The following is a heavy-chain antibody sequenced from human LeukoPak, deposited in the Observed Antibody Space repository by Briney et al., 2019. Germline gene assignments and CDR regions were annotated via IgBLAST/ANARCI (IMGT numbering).Heavy chain of an antibody. CDR2: ISYSSGTI. V-gene: IGHV3-48*01. Sequence: GGSLRLSCAASGFTFTTYGMHWVRQAPGKGPEWVSYISYSSGTIYYADSVQGRFTISRDNAKNSLYLQMNSLRAEDTAVYYCARGDWSTLYYFDYWGQGTLVTVSS. CDR1: GFTFTTYG. J-gene: IGHJ4*02. D-gene: IGHD2-21*01. CDR3: ARGDWSTLYYFDY.